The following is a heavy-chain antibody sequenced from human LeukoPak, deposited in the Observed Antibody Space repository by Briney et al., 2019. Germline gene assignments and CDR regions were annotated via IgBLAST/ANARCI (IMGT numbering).Heavy chain of an antibody. Sequence: PGRSLRLSCAASGFTFSSYGMHWVRQAPGKGLVWVSRINGDGSSTAHAESVKGRFTISRNNADNTLHLQMNSLRAEDTAVYYRARTFIVGSPFDYWGQGTLVTVSS. V-gene: IGHV3-74*01. CDR2: INGDGSST. J-gene: IGHJ4*02. CDR3: ARTFIVGSPFDY. D-gene: IGHD2-15*01. CDR1: GFTFSSYG.